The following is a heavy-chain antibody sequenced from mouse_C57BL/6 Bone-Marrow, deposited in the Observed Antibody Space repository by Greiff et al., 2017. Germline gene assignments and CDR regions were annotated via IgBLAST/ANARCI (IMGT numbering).Heavy chain of an antibody. CDR1: GYTFTSYW. D-gene: IGHD2-3*01. J-gene: IGHJ3*01. V-gene: IGHV1-5*01. CDR3: TSNDGYYVWFAY. Sequence: VQLQQSGTVLARPGASVKMSCKTSGYTFTSYWMHWVKQRPGQGLEWIGAIYPGNSDTSYNQKFKGKAKLTAVTSASTAYMELSSLTNEDSAVYYCTSNDGYYVWFAYWGQGTLVTVSA. CDR2: IYPGNSDT.